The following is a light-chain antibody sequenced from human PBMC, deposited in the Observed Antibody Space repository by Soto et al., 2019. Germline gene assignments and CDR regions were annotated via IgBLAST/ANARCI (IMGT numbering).Light chain of an antibody. Sequence: EIVLTQSPATLSLSPGERSTLSCRASQTVSSYLAWYQQKPCQAPRLLIYDASNRATGIPARFSGSGSGTDFTLSISSLEPEDFATYYCQQSYSTPLTFGQGTKGDIK. CDR1: QTVSSY. J-gene: IGKJ1*01. V-gene: IGKV3-11*01. CDR2: DAS. CDR3: QQSYSTPLT.